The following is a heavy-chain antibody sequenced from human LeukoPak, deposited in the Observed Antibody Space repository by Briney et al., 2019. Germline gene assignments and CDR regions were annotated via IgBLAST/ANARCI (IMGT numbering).Heavy chain of an antibody. CDR2: ISWNSGSI. V-gene: IGHV3-9*03. CDR3: AKGLYSGSYLDYFDY. CDR1: GFTFDDYA. Sequence: SLRLSCAASGFTFDDYAMHWVRQAPGKGLEWVSGISWNSGSIGYADSVKGRFTISRDNAKNSLYLQMNSLRAEDMALYYCAKGLYSGSYLDYFDYWGQGTLVTVSS. J-gene: IGHJ4*02. D-gene: IGHD1-26*01.